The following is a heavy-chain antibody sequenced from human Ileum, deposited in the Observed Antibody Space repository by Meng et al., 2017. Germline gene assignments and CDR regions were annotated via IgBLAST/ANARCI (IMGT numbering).Heavy chain of an antibody. CDR1: GNSISGDW. D-gene: IGHD4-23*01. Sequence: LVELWGGLVQPGGSLSLFCLISGNSISGDWMSWVRQAPGKGLEWVAGIKYDGSERDYVDSVKGRFSISRDNGRNSLYLQMDSLRAEDTAVYYCARKNSFDYWGQGTLVTVSS. J-gene: IGHJ4*02. V-gene: IGHV3-7*01. CDR2: IKYDGSER. CDR3: ARKNSFDY.